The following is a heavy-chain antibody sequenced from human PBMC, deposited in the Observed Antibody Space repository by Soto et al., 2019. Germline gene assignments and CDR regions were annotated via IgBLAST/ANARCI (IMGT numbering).Heavy chain of an antibody. Sequence: GGSLRLSCAASGFTFISYAMSWVRQATGKGLEWVSAISGSGGSTYYADSVKGRFTISRDNSKNTLYLQMNSLRAEDTAVYYCAKLTTTVTTYYFDYWGQGTLVTVSS. CDR3: AKLTTTVTTYYFDY. D-gene: IGHD4-17*01. J-gene: IGHJ4*02. CDR1: GFTFISYA. V-gene: IGHV3-23*01. CDR2: ISGSGGST.